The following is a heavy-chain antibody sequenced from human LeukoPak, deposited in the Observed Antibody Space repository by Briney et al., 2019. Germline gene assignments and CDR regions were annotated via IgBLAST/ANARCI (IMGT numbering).Heavy chain of an antibody. J-gene: IGHJ5*02. CDR3: VRHGKTWFGEYPRPYKWFDL. V-gene: IGHV4-59*08. Sequence: SETLSLTCTVSGDSISRHFWSWIRQPPGKGLEWIGYIYYSGSTNCNPSLRDRVTMSLDTSNNQFSLDLSSVTATDTAVYYCVRHGKTWFGEYPRPYKWFDLWGQGTLVSVSS. CDR2: IYYSGST. D-gene: IGHD3-10*01. CDR1: GDSISRHF.